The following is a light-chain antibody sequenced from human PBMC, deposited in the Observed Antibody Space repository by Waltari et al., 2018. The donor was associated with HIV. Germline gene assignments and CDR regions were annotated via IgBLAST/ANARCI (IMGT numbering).Light chain of an antibody. V-gene: IGLV1-44*01. J-gene: IGLJ3*02. CDR1: GSNVGSTA. CDR2: DNN. CDR3: AAWDDSLNGRV. Sequence: QSVLTQPPSVSATPGQRVTISCSGSGSNVGSTAVDWYQQLPGTAPKLVIYDNNPRPSGVPARFSGSTSGTSASLAISGLQSEDEADYYCAAWDDSLNGRVFSGGTKLTVL.